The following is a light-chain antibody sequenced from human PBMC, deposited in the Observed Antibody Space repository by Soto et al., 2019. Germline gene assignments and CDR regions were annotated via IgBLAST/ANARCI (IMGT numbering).Light chain of an antibody. J-gene: IGKJ1*01. CDR1: QSISSW. CDR2: DAS. CDR3: QHYNTYSEA. Sequence: DIQMTQSPSTLSASVGDRVTITCRASQSISSWLAWYQQKPGKAPKLLIYDASSLESGVPSRFSGSGSGTEFTLTISSLQPDDSAIYYCQHYNTYSEAFGQGTKVDI. V-gene: IGKV1-5*01.